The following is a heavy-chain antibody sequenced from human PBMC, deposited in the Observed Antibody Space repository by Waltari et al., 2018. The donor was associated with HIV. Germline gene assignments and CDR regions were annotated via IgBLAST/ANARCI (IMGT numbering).Heavy chain of an antibody. V-gene: IGHV1-2*02. CDR1: GYTFTGYY. D-gene: IGHD6-13*01. CDR2: INPNSGGT. CDR3: ARRSSGGMDV. Sequence: QVQLVQSGAEVKKPGASVKVSCKASGYTFTGYYMHWVRQATGQGREWMGWINPNSGGTNYAQKVQGRVTMTRDTSISTAYMELSRLRSDDTAVYYWARRSSGGMDVWGQGTTVTVSS. J-gene: IGHJ6*02.